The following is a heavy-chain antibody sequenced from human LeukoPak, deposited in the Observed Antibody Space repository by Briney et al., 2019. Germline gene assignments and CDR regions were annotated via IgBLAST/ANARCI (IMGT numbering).Heavy chain of an antibody. J-gene: IGHJ6*02. D-gene: IGHD6-13*01. CDR2: IIPIFGTA. CDR1: GGTFSSYA. V-gene: IGHV1-69*13. Sequence: SVTVSCTASGGTFSSYAISWVRQAPGQGLEWMGGIIPIFGTANYAQKFQGRVTITADESTSTAYMELSSLRSEDTAVYYCARDIKNGQLVLRYYYYGMDVWGQGTTVTVSS. CDR3: ARDIKNGQLVLRYYYYGMDV.